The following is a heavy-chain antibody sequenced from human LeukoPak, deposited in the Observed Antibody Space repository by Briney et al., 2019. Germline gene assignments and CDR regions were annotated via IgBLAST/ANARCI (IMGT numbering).Heavy chain of an antibody. CDR3: ARDGSSGYYLFDY. V-gene: IGHV1-69*13. J-gene: IGHJ4*02. Sequence: ASVKVSCKASGGTFSSYAISWVRQAPGQGLEWMGGIIPTFGTANYAQKFQGRVTITADESTSTAYMELSSLRSEDTAVYYCARDGSSGYYLFDYWGQGTLVTVSS. CDR2: IIPTFGTA. CDR1: GGTFSSYA. D-gene: IGHD3-22*01.